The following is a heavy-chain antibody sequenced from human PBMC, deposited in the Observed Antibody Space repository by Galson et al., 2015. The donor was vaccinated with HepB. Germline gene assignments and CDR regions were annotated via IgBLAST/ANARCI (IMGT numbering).Heavy chain of an antibody. CDR3: ARTGSGSYFSYLYGMDV. V-gene: IGHV3-53*05. CDR2: IYSGGST. Sequence: SLRLSCAASGVSVSRNYMNWVRQGPGKGPEWVSIIYSGGSTYYADFVKGRFTISRDNSKNTLDLQMNSLRPEDTAVYYCARTGSGSYFSYLYGMDVWGQGTTVTVSS. D-gene: IGHD3-10*01. CDR1: GVSVSRNY. J-gene: IGHJ6*02.